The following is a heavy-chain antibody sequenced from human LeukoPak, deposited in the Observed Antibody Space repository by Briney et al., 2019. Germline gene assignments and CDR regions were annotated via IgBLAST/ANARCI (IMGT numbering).Heavy chain of an antibody. CDR3: ARVIYYYDSSGYYTYYFNY. CDR2: IYDSGST. Sequence: SETLSLTCAVSGGSISSYSWCWIRQPPGKGLEWIGYIYDSGSTNYNPSLKSRVTISVATSKNQFSLKLRSVAAADTAVYYCARVIYYYDSSGYYTYYFNYWGQGTLVTVSS. V-gene: IGHV4-59*01. CDR1: GGSISSYS. J-gene: IGHJ4*02. D-gene: IGHD3-22*01.